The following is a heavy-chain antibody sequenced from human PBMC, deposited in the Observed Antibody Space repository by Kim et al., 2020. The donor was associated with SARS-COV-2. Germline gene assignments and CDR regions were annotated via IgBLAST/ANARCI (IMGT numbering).Heavy chain of an antibody. V-gene: IGHV3-30*18. D-gene: IGHD3-10*01. J-gene: IGHJ6*02. Sequence: GGSLRLSCAASGFTFSSYGMHWVRQAPGKGLEWVAVISYDGSNKYYADSVKGRFTISRDNSKNTLYLQMNSLRAEDTAVYYCAKDPGMGRLRRGMDVWGQGTTDNVS. CDR2: ISYDGSNK. CDR1: GFTFSSYG. CDR3: AKDPGMGRLRRGMDV.